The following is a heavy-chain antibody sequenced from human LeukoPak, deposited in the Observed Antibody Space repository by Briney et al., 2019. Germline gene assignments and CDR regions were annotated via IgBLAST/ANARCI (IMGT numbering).Heavy chain of an antibody. CDR1: GGTFSSYA. J-gene: IGHJ4*02. Sequence: SVKVSCKASGGTFSSYAISWVRQAPGQGLEWMGRIIPIFGTANYAQKFQGRVTITTDESTSTAYMELSSLRSEDSAVYYCARTASSSWYNPYYFDYWGQGTLVTVSS. CDR3: ARTASSSWYNPYYFDY. CDR2: IIPIFGTA. D-gene: IGHD6-13*01. V-gene: IGHV1-69*05.